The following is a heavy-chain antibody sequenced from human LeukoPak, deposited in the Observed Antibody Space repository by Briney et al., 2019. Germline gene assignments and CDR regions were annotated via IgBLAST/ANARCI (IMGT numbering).Heavy chain of an antibody. J-gene: IGHJ6*02. CDR3: ARDHCTSSGCYEYYYYGMDV. V-gene: IGHV1-2*02. CDR1: GYTSTDYY. D-gene: IGHD2-2*01. CDR2: INPNSGGT. Sequence: ASVKVSCKASGYTSTDYYIQWVRQAPGQGLEWMGWINPNSGGTNSAQKFQGRVTMTRDTSVSTAYMELGKVRSDDTAVYYCARDHCTSSGCYEYYYYGMDVWGQGTTVTVSS.